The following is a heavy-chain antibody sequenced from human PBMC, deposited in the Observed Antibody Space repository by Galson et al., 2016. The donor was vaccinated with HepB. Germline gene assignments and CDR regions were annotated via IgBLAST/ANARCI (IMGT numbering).Heavy chain of an antibody. J-gene: IGHJ6*03. CDR1: GGSISGSTYY. V-gene: IGHV4-39*01. Sequence: SETLSLTCNVSGGSISGSTYYWGWIRQPPGRGLEWIGSMYYSGSTNYNPSLESRVTISVDTSKNHLSLSLSSVTAADTAVNYCATGIVVAGRMYYYYMDVWGKGTSVTVSS. CDR2: MYYSGST. CDR3: ATGIVVAGRMYYYYMDV. D-gene: IGHD6-19*01.